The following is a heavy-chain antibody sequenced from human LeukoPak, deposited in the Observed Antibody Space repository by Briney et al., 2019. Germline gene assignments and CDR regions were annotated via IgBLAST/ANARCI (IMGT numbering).Heavy chain of an antibody. CDR1: SSYA. V-gene: IGHV4-39*01. D-gene: IGHD3-3*01. Sequence: SSYAMSWVRQPPGKGLEWIGSIYYSGSTYYNPSLKSRVTISVDTSKNRFSLKLSSVTAADTAVYYCASSGRGEWLLLDYWGQGTLVTVSS. J-gene: IGHJ4*02. CDR2: IYYSGST. CDR3: ASSGRGEWLLLDY.